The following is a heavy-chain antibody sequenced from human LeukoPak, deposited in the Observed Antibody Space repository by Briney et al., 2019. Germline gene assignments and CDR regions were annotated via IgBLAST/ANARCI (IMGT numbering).Heavy chain of an antibody. J-gene: IGHJ4*02. V-gene: IGHV3-23*01. CDR2: ISPSGDIT. D-gene: IGHD3-10*01. Sequence: GGSLRLSCAASAFSVGSNYMTWVRQAPGKGLEWVSGISPSGDITYYADSVKGRFTISRDNSKNTLYLQMNSLRAEDTAVYYCAKATYYGSGSRFDYWGQGTLVTVSS. CDR1: AFSVGSNY. CDR3: AKATYYGSGSRFDY.